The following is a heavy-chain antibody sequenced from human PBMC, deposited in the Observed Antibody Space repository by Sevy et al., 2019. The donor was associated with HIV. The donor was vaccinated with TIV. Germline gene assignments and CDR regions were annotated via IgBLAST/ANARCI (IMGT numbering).Heavy chain of an antibody. CDR3: AREGCSKPHDY. CDR1: GFTFSNFA. CDR2: FFFCSGKI. D-gene: IGHD2-2*01. V-gene: IGHV3-23*01. Sequence: GGSLRLSCAASGFTFSNFAMSWFGRAPGRGLVGGSTFFFCSGKINYADSVKGRFTISRDNSKNILYLQMNSLRAEDTALYYCAREGCSKPHDYLGQGTLVTVSS. J-gene: IGHJ4*02.